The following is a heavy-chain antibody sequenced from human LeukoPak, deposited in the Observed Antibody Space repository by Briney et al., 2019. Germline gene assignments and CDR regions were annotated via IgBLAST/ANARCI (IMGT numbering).Heavy chain of an antibody. CDR3: AGPGAADFDY. CDR2: INHSGST. D-gene: IGHD2-15*01. J-gene: IGHJ4*02. Sequence: PSETLSLTCAVYGGPFGVYYWSWVRQPPGKGLEWIGEINHSGSTIYSPSLKSRVTISVDTSKNHFTLKLSSVTAADTAVYYCAGPGAADFDYWGQGTLVTVSS. CDR1: GGPFGVYY. V-gene: IGHV4-34*01.